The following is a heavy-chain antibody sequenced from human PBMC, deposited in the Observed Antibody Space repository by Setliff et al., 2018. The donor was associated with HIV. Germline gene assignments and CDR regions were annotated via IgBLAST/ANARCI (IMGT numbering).Heavy chain of an antibody. Sequence: SETLSLTCTVSGDSISGYYWSWIRQPPGKGLEWIGYIYYTGNTYFNPSLKSRITISIDTSKNQFSLRMSSVTAADTAVYYCARDRYAGEIDYWGQGTLVTVSS. CDR3: ARDRYAGEIDY. CDR1: GDSISGYY. CDR2: IYYTGNT. J-gene: IGHJ4*02. D-gene: IGHD3-10*01. V-gene: IGHV4-59*12.